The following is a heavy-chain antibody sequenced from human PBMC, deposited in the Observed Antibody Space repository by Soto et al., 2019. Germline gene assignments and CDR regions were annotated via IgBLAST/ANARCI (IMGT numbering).Heavy chain of an antibody. J-gene: IGHJ4*02. CDR1: GYTFTSYY. Sequence: ASVKVSCKASGYTFTSYYMHWVRQAPGQGLEWMGIINPSGGSTSYAQKFQGRVTMTRDTSTSTVYMELRSLRSDDTAVYYCARGGSLQYYFDYWGQGTLVTVSS. V-gene: IGHV1-46*01. CDR2: INPSGGST. CDR3: ARGGSLQYYFDY.